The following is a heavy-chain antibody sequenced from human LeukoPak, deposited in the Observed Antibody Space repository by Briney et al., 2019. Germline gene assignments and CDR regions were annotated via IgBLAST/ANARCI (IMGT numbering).Heavy chain of an antibody. D-gene: IGHD6-19*01. CDR1: GGSISSGDYY. Sequence: PSETLSLTCTVSGGSISSGDYYWSWIRQPPGKGLEWIGYIYYSRSTYYNPSLKSRVTISVDTSKNQFSLKLSSVTAADTAVYYCARSSGWYRVFDLWGRGTLVTVSS. J-gene: IGHJ2*01. CDR2: IYYSRST. V-gene: IGHV4-30-4*08. CDR3: ARSSGWYRVFDL.